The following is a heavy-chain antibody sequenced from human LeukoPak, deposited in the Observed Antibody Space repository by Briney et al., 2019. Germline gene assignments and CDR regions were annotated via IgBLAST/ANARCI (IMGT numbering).Heavy chain of an antibody. J-gene: IGHJ4*02. CDR3: AKDYYFGDYGGFDY. CDR2: ISGSGGST. V-gene: IGHV3-23*01. D-gene: IGHD4-17*01. CDR1: GFTFSNYA. Sequence: GGSLKLSCAASGFTFSNYAMSWVRQAPGKGLEWVSAISGSGGSTYYADSVKGRFTISRDNSKNTLYLQMNSLRAEDTAVYYCAKDYYFGDYGGFDYWGQGTLVTVSS.